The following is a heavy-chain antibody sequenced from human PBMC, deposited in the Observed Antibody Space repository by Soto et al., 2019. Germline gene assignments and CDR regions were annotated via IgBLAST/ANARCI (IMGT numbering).Heavy chain of an antibody. CDR2: IIPIFGTA. Sequence: QVQLVQSGAEVKKPGSSVKVSCKTSGGTFSSYAINWVRQAPGQGLEWMGGIIPIFGTANYAQKFQGRISIAADKSTNTAYIELRSLRSDATAVYYCASSPPPTVTMYSKYFDLWGRGTLVTVSS. CDR3: ASSPPPTVTMYSKYFDL. D-gene: IGHD4-17*01. CDR1: GGTFSSYA. V-gene: IGHV1-69*14. J-gene: IGHJ2*01.